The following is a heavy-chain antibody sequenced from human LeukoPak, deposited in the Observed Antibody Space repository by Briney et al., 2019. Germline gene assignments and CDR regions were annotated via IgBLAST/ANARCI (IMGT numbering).Heavy chain of an antibody. V-gene: IGHV4-30-2*01. J-gene: IGHJ3*02. CDR3: ARDSPQLDAFDI. CDR2: IYHSGST. Sequence: SETLSLTCAVSGGSISSGGYSWSWIRQPPGKGLGWIGYIYHSGSTYYNPSLKSRVTISVDRSKNQFSLKLSSVTAADTAVYYCARDSPQLDAFDIWGQGTMVTVSS. CDR1: GGSISSGGYS.